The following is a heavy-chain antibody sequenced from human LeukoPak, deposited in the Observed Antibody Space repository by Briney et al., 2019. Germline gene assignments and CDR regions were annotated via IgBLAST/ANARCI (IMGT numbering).Heavy chain of an antibody. V-gene: IGHV4-59*01. Sequence: SSETLSLTCTVSGGSISSYYWSWIRQPPGKGLEWIGYIYYSGSTNYNPSLKSRVTISVDTSKNQCSLKLSSVTAADTAVYYCARDAYSSSSVYYYYYMDVWGKGTTVTVSS. J-gene: IGHJ6*03. CDR2: IYYSGST. CDR3: ARDAYSSSSVYYYYYMDV. D-gene: IGHD6-6*01. CDR1: GGSISSYY.